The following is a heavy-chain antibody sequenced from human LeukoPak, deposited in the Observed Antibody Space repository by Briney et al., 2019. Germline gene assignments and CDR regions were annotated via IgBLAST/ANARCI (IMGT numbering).Heavy chain of an antibody. CDR3: AAGGIKNYYYYYMDV. Sequence: SSETLSLTCTVSGGSISSYYWSWIRQPPGKGLEWIGYIYYSGSTNYNPSLKSRVTISVDTSKNQFSLKLSSVTAADTAVYYCAAGGIKNYYYYYMDVWGKGTTVTISS. CDR1: GGSISSYY. CDR2: IYYSGST. J-gene: IGHJ6*03. D-gene: IGHD1-26*01. V-gene: IGHV4-59*01.